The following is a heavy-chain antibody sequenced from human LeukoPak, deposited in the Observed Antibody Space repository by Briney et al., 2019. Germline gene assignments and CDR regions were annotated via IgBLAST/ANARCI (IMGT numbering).Heavy chain of an antibody. J-gene: IGHJ4*02. CDR1: GGSFSGYY. CDR3: ARPQYSSGWYFDY. V-gene: IGHV4-34*01. CDR2: INHSGST. D-gene: IGHD6-19*01. Sequence: SETLSLACAVYGGSFSGYYWSWIRQPPGKGLEWIGEINHSGSTNYNPSLKSRVTISVDTSKNQFSLKLSSVTAADTAVYYCARPQYSSGWYFDYWGQGILVTVSS.